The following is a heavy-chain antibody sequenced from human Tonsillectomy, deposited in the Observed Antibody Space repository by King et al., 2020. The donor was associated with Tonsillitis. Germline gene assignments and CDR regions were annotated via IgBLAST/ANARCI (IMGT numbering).Heavy chain of an antibody. D-gene: IGHD1-1*01. CDR2: IIPILPIA. CDR1: GGTFSSYV. J-gene: IGHJ4*02. Sequence: QLVQSGAEVKKPGSSVKVSCKASGGTFSSYVISWVRQAPGQGLEWMGRIIPILPIANYAQNFQDRVTITADKSTSTAYMELSSLKSDDTAVYYCTRSSVGNWPFDYWGQGTLVTVSS. CDR3: TRSSVGNWPFDY. V-gene: IGHV1-69*09.